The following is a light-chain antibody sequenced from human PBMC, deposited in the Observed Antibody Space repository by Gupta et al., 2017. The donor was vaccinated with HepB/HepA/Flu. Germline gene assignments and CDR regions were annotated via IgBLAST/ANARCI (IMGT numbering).Light chain of an antibody. CDR1: TRVDVGPYR. Sequence: QAVLTHPSSLSTSPGSSARLTCTLRTRVDVGPYRIYLYQQKPGSPPQYLLKYKSDSDKQQGSGVSSRFSGSKAASANSVTFSIPGPQAEDEAYYYCFTWHSSTLVFGGGTKLTVL. CDR2: YKSDSDK. J-gene: IGLJ3*02. V-gene: IGLV5-45*02. CDR3: FTWHSSTLV.